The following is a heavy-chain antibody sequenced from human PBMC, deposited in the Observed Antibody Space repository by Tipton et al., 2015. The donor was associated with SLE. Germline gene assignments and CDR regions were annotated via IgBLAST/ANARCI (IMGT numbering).Heavy chain of an antibody. CDR3: ARDLLEMTTGHWYFDL. V-gene: IGHV4-34*01. D-gene: IGHD5-24*01. Sequence: TLSLTCAVYGGSFSGYYWSWIRQPPGKGLEWIGEINHSGSTNYNPSLKSRVTISVDTSKNQFSLKLSSVTAADTAVYYCARDLLEMTTGHWYFDLWGRGALVTVSS. CDR1: GGSFSGYY. J-gene: IGHJ2*01. CDR2: INHSGST.